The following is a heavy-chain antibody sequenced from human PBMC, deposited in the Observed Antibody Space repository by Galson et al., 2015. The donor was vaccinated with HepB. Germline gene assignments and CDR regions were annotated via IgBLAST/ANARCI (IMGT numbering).Heavy chain of an antibody. V-gene: IGHV1-24*01. J-gene: IGHJ3*02. Sequence: SVKVSCKVSGYTLTELSMHWVRQAPGKGLEWMGGFDPEDGETIYAQKFQGRVTMTEDTSTDTAYMELSSLRSEDTAVYYCATGLPELWELLRAFDIWGQGTMVTVSS. D-gene: IGHD1-26*01. CDR3: ATGLPELWELLRAFDI. CDR2: FDPEDGET. CDR1: GYTLTELS.